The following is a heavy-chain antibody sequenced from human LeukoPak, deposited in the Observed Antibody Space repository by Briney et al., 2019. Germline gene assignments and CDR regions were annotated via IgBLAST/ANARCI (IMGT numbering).Heavy chain of an antibody. J-gene: IGHJ4*02. CDR2: IIPIFGTA. V-gene: IGHV1-69*13. CDR3: ARNGQSDGDYIYFDY. CDR1: GYTFTGYY. D-gene: IGHD4-17*01. Sequence: ASVKVSCKASGYTFTGYYMHWVRQAPGQGLEWMGGIIPIFGTANYAQKFQGRVTITADESTSTAYMELSSLRSEDTAVYYCARNGQSDGDYIYFDYWGQGTLVTVSS.